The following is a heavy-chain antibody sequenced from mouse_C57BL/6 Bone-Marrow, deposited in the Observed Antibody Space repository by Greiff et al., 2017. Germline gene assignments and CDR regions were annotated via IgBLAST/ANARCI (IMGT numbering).Heavy chain of an antibody. CDR2: IDPSDSYT. Sequence: VQLQQSGAELVKPGASVKLSCKASGYTFTSYWMQWVKQRPGQGLEWIGKIDPSDSYTNYNQKFKDKATLTVDTSSSTAYMQLSSLTSEDSAVYYCASSSLYYYAIDYWGQGTAVTVSS. CDR3: ASSSLYYYAIDY. D-gene: IGHD1-1*01. V-gene: IGHV1-50*01. CDR1: GYTFTSYW. J-gene: IGHJ4*01.